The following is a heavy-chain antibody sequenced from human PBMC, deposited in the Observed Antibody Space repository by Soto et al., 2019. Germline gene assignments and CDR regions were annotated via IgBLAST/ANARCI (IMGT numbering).Heavy chain of an antibody. D-gene: IGHD6-13*01. V-gene: IGHV5-51*01. Sequence: GESLKISCKGSGYSFTSYWIGWVRQMPGKGLEWMGIIYPGDSDTRYSPSFQGQVTISADKSISTAYLQWSSLKASDTAMYYCASSSIPGAAAADTDYYCMDVWGQGTTVTVSS. J-gene: IGHJ6*02. CDR3: ASSSIPGAAAADTDYYCMDV. CDR1: GYSFTSYW. CDR2: IYPGDSDT.